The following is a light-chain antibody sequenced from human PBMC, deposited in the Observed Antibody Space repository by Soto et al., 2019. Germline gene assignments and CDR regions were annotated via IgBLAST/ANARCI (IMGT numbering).Light chain of an antibody. Sequence: EIVLTQSPATLSLSPGERATLSCRASQSVSSYLAWYQQKPGQAPRLLIYDASNRATGIPARFSGSGSGTDFTLNISSLEPEDFAVYYCQQRSNWPPITFGQGTRLEMK. V-gene: IGKV3-11*01. CDR1: QSVSSY. J-gene: IGKJ5*01. CDR3: QQRSNWPPIT. CDR2: DAS.